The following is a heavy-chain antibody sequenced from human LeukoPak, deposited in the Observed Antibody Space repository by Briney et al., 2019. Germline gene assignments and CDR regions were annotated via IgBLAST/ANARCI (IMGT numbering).Heavy chain of an antibody. CDR2: IYSGGST. J-gene: IGHJ4*02. CDR1: GLSFGNYW. Sequence: GGSLRLSCVVSGLSFGNYWMHWVRQVPGKGLEWVSVIYSGGSTYYADSVKGRFTISRDNSKNTLYLQMNSLRAEDTAVYYCVRAPASGYTFDYWGQGTLVTVSS. D-gene: IGHD3-22*01. CDR3: VRAPASGYTFDY. V-gene: IGHV3-66*01.